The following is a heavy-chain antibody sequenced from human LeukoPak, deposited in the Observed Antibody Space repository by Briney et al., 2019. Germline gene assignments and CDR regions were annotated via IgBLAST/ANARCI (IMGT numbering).Heavy chain of an antibody. D-gene: IGHD5-12*01. CDR3: ARGAPSYSGYDYWFDP. CDR2: INPSGGST. J-gene: IGHJ5*02. V-gene: IGHV1-46*01. Sequence: GASVKVSCKASGYTFTSYYMHWVRQAPGQGLEWMGIINPSGGSTSYAQKFQGRVTMTRDTSTSTVYMELSRLRSDDTAVYYCARGAPSYSGYDYWFDPWGQGTLVTVSS. CDR1: GYTFTSYY.